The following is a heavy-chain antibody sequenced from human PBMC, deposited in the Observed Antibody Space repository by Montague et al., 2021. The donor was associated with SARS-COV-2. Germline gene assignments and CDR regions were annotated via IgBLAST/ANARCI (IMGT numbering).Heavy chain of an antibody. J-gene: IGHJ3*01. Sequence: SETLSLTCTVSGASISSYYWSWIRQPPGEGLEWIGYIYYSGSTNYNPSLKSRVTISVDTSKNQFPLKLNSVTAADTAVYYCARRVTRGAFDVWGQGTMVTVSS. V-gene: IGHV4-59*08. CDR1: GASISSYY. CDR2: IYYSGST. D-gene: IGHD1-1*01. CDR3: ARRVTRGAFDV.